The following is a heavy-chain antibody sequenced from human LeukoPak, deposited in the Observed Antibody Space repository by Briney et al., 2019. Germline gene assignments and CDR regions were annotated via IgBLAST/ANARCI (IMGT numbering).Heavy chain of an antibody. V-gene: IGHV1-2*02. CDR1: GYTFTGYD. Sequence: ASVKVSCKASGYTFTGYDINWVRQAPGQGLEWMGWINPNSGGTNYAQKFQGRVTMTRDTSISTAYMGLSRLRSDDTAVYYCASWDTAMPSLDYWGQGTLVTVSS. D-gene: IGHD5-18*01. CDR3: ASWDTAMPSLDY. CDR2: INPNSGGT. J-gene: IGHJ4*02.